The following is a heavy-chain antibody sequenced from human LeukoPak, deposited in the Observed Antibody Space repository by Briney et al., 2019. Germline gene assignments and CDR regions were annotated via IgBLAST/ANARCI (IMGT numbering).Heavy chain of an antibody. CDR1: GFTSTDYA. J-gene: IGHJ4*02. CDR3: AKGAYDYIEIGYFDS. CDR2: LVGSSGST. D-gene: IGHD5-12*01. Sequence: GGSLRLSCAASGFTSTDYAMNWVRQAPGKGLEWVSVLVGSSGSTDYADSVKGRFTISRDNSKNTLFLQMNSLRAEDTAIYYCAKGAYDYIEIGYFDSWGQGTLVTVSS. V-gene: IGHV3-23*01.